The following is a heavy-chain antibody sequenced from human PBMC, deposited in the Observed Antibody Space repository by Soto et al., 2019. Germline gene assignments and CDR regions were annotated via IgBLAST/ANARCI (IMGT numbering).Heavy chain of an antibody. D-gene: IGHD3-16*01. CDR1: GFSFSTYT. CDR3: ARADRVMVYDL. CDR2: ISGSGGSP. J-gene: IGHJ2*01. V-gene: IGHV3-23*01. Sequence: SLRLSCAASGFSFSTYTMSWVRRAPGKGLEWVSAISGSGGSPSYADSVQGRFTISRDNPKKTLYLQMNSLRSDDTAVYYCARADRVMVYDLWGRGTLVTVSS.